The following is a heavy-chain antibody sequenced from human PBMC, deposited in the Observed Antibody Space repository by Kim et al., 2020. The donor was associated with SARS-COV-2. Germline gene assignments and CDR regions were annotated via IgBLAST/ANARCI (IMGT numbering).Heavy chain of an antibody. J-gene: IGHJ4*02. CDR3: AKDPGVATWQLVPGY. Sequence: DSVKGRFTISRDKSQNTLYLQMNSLRAEGTAVYYCAKDPGVATWQLVPGYWGQGTLVTVSS. D-gene: IGHD6-6*01. V-gene: IGHV3-23*01.